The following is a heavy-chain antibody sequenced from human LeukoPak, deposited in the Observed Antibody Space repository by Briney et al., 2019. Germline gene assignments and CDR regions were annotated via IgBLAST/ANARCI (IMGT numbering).Heavy chain of an antibody. CDR1: GFTFSSYS. V-gene: IGHV3-48*01. D-gene: IGHD2-21*01. J-gene: IGHJ4*02. CDR3: ARDGRYCGGDCFFDY. CDR2: ISSSSSTI. Sequence: PGGSLRLSCAASGFTFSSYSMNWVRQAPGKGLEWVSYISSSSSTIYYADSVKGRFTISRDNAKNSLYLQMNSLRAEDTAVYYCARDGRYCGGDCFFDYWGQGTLVTVSS.